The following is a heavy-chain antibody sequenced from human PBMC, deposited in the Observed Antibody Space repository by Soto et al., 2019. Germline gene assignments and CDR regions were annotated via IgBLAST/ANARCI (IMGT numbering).Heavy chain of an antibody. V-gene: IGHV4-39*07. CDR3: ARFRGSYPYYYGMDV. CDR2: IYYRGNT. D-gene: IGHD1-26*01. Sequence: SETLSLTCSVSGDSINSDSHYWGWIRQPPGKGLEWIGSIYYRGNTYYNPSLKTRVTISLDKSKSQFSLKLSSVTAADTAVYYCARFRGSYPYYYGMDVWGQGTTVTVSS. CDR1: GDSINSDSHY. J-gene: IGHJ6*02.